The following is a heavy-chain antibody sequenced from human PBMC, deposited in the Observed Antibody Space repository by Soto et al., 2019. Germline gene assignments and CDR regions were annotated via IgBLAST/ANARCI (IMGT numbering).Heavy chain of an antibody. CDR2: ISYDGATQ. CDR1: GVNSNTSG. J-gene: IGHJ6*02. D-gene: IGHD2-21*02. V-gene: IGHV3-30*03. Sequence: GGSMRLSCQFAGVNSNTSGRHLVRKAPDKGLEWLAVISYDGATQYYGDTVKGRFTISRDNSNNTLFLHMGRLRAEDTAMYYGATKAGVTTYLYYGMEGCGLATVVTVS. CDR3: ATKAGVTTYLYYGMEG.